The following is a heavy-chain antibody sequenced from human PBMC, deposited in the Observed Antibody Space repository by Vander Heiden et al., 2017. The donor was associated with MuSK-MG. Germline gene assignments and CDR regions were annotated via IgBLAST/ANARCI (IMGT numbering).Heavy chain of an antibody. CDR1: GFTFRRYA. V-gene: IGHV3-23*01. Sequence: EVQLLESGGGLVQPGGSLRLSCATPGFTFRRYARTWVRQAPGKGLEWVSAISESGDSTYYADSVKGRFTISRDNSKNTLYLQLNSLRAEDTAVYYCTRGFSAFDYWGQGTLVTVSS. CDR2: ISESGDST. D-gene: IGHD1-26*01. J-gene: IGHJ4*02. CDR3: TRGFSAFDY.